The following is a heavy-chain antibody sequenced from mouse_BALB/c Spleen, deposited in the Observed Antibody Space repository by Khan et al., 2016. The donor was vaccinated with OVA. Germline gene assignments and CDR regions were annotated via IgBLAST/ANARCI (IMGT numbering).Heavy chain of an antibody. CDR2: LSYSGST. CDR3: ARTARIKY. Sequence: EVELVESGPGLVKPSQSLSLTCTVTSYSITSGYGWNWIRQFPGNKLEWMGYLSYSGSTNYNPSLKSRISITRDTSKNRFFLQLNSVTTEDTATYYCARTARIKYWGQGTTLTVSS. V-gene: IGHV3-2*02. CDR1: SYSITSGYG. J-gene: IGHJ2*01. D-gene: IGHD1-2*01.